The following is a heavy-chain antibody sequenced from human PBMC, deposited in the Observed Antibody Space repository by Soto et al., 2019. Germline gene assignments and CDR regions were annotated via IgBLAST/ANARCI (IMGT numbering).Heavy chain of an antibody. V-gene: IGHV4-61*01. J-gene: IGHJ4*02. CDR3: GVYRAGSGGNGY. Sequence: QVQVQESGPGLVKPSETLSLTCAVSCVSVTSGSHHFLWIRQPPGKGLEWIGQTGSTNYNPSLKSRISISLDTSKNQFSLNLNSVTSADTAVYYCGVYRAGSGGNGYCGQGTLVTISS. CDR1: CVSVTSGSHH. D-gene: IGHD6-19*01. CDR2: QTGST.